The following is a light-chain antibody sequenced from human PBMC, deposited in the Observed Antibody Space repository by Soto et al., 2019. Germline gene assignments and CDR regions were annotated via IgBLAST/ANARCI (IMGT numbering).Light chain of an antibody. CDR1: SSDVGAYNY. CDR3: SSYTGSNTLVV. J-gene: IGLJ3*02. Sequence: QSVLTQPASVSGSPGQSITISCIGTSSDVGAYNYVSWYQNHPGKAPKLMIYDVNNRPSGVSNRFSGSKSGNTAPLTISGLQAEDEADYYCSSYTGSNTLVVFGGGTKLTVL. CDR2: DVN. V-gene: IGLV2-14*03.